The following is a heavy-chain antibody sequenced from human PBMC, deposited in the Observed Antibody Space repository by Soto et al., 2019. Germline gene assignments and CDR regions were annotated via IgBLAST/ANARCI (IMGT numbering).Heavy chain of an antibody. V-gene: IGHV1-18*01. CDR1: GYTFTSFG. J-gene: IGHJ4*02. CDR2: ISTSKGNT. CDR3: ATRCPAFDF. Sequence: QVQLVQSGPEVKKPGASVKVSCKTSGYTFTSFGIAWVRQAPGQGLEWMGWISTSKGNTNYAQKFQGRVTMTTDTSTSTAYMELRSLRSDDTALYYCATRCPAFDFWGQGTLVTVSS.